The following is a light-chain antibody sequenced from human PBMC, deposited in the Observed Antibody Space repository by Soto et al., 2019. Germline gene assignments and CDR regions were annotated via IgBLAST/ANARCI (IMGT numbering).Light chain of an antibody. CDR3: HLSYSTPIT. Sequence: DIQMTQSPSSLSASVGDRVTITCRASQSISSYLNWYQQKPGKAPNLLIYGASSLQSGVPSRFSGCGSGTDFNLTISRLQPEDFATYYCHLSYSTPITSGQAARLEI. CDR2: GAS. V-gene: IGKV1-39*01. CDR1: QSISSY. J-gene: IGKJ5*01.